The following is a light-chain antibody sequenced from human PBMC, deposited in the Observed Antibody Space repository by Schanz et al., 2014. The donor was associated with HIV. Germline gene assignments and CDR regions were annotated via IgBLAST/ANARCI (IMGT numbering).Light chain of an antibody. V-gene: IGLV1-44*01. Sequence: QSVLTQPPSASAPPGQRITIFCSGIRSDIGGRSVDWYRQRPGTAPKLLIHNNDQRPSGVPDRFSGSKSGTSASLTISGLQSDDEADYYCATWDITLNGPVFGGGTKVTVL. CDR3: ATWDITLNGPV. CDR2: NND. J-gene: IGLJ2*01. CDR1: RSDIGGRS.